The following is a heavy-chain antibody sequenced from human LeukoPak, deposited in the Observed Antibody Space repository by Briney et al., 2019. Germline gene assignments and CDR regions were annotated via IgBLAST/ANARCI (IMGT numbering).Heavy chain of an antibody. CDR3: ARNSPSGGNLDY. J-gene: IGHJ4*02. V-gene: IGHV3-7*01. CDR1: GFTFSTYW. Sequence: GGSLRLSCAASGFTFSTYWMSWVRQAPGKGLEWVANIKQDGSERYYVDSVKGRFTISRDNAKNSLYLQMNSLRAEDTAVYYCARNSPSGGNLDYWAQGTLVTVSS. CDR2: IKQDGSER. D-gene: IGHD4-23*01.